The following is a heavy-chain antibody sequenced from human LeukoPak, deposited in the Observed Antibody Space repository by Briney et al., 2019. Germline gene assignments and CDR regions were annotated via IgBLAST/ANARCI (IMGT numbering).Heavy chain of an antibody. CDR2: ISGDGSVT. J-gene: IGHJ6*02. CDR3: ASLLTPYHGSGGGGMDV. Sequence: GGSLRLSCAASGFTFSTHWMYWVRQAPGKELVWVSRISGDGSVTSYADSVKGRFTISRDNAKDTLFLQMTSLRVEDTAVYSCASLLTPYHGSGGGGMDVWGQGTTVTVSS. D-gene: IGHD3-10*01. CDR1: GFTFSTHW. V-gene: IGHV3-74*01.